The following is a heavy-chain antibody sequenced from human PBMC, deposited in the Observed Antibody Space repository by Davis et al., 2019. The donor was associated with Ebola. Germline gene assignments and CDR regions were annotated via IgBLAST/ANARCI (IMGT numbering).Heavy chain of an antibody. Sequence: ASVKVSCKASGYTFTNYYMHWVRQAPGQGLEWMGLINPSGGSTSYAQKFQGRVTMTRDTSTSTVYMELSSLRSEDTAVYYCARPYYYDSSGRTTLGYWGQGTLVTVSS. CDR2: INPSGGST. D-gene: IGHD3-22*01. V-gene: IGHV1-46*01. CDR3: ARPYYYDSSGRTTLGY. J-gene: IGHJ4*02. CDR1: GYTFTNYY.